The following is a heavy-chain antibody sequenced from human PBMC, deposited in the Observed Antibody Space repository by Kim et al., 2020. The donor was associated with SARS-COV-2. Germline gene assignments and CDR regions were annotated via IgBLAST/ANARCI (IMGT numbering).Heavy chain of an antibody. D-gene: IGHD2-21*01. Sequence: ASVKVSCKASGYTFTSYYMHWVRQAPGQGLEWMGIINPSGGSTSYAQKFHGRVTMPRDTSTSTVYMELSSLRSEDTAVYYCARDGHIVVVIAIPSKTGYYGMDVWGQGTTVTVSS. CDR2: INPSGGST. CDR3: ARDGHIVVVIAIPSKTGYYGMDV. V-gene: IGHV1-46*01. J-gene: IGHJ6*02. CDR1: GYTFTSYY.